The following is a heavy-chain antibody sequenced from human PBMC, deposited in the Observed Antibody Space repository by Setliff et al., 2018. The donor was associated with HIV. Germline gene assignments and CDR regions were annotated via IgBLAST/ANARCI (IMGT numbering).Heavy chain of an antibody. CDR1: GFTFSNFA. CDR3: AKVSDSSGWTALRYYYYYMDV. V-gene: IGHV3-33*06. D-gene: IGHD6-19*01. J-gene: IGHJ6*03. Sequence: PGGSLRLSCVASGFTFSNFATNWVRQAPGKGLEWVAVIWYDGSNKYYADSVKGRFTISRDNSKNTLYLQMNSLRAEDTAVYYCAKVSDSSGWTALRYYYYYMDVWGKGTTVTVSS. CDR2: IWYDGSNK.